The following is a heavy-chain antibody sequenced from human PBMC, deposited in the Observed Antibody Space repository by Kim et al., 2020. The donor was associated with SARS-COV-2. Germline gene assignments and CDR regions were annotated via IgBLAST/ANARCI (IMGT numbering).Heavy chain of an antibody. J-gene: IGHJ6*02. CDR1: GFTFSSYE. CDR3: VRGMVAAAGYYYYGMDF. CDR2: ISSSGSTI. D-gene: IGHD6-13*01. Sequence: GGSLRLSCAASGFTFSSYEINWVRQAPGQGLERVSYISSSGSTIYYADPVKGRFTISRDNDKNSLYLQMNSLRAEDTAVDYCVRGMVAAAGYYYYGMDFWGQGTTVTVSS. V-gene: IGHV3-48*03.